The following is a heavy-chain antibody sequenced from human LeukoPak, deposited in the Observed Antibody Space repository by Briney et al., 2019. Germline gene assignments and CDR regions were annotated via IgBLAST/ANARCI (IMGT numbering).Heavy chain of an antibody. CDR2: INHSGST. Sequence: SETLSLTCAAYGGSFSGYYWSWIRQPPGKGLEWIGEINHSGSTNYNPSLKSRVTISVDTSKNQFSLKLSSVTAADTAVYYCARGRGVYYYDSSGYHPFDYWGQGTLVAVSS. CDR1: GGSFSGYY. J-gene: IGHJ4*02. CDR3: ARGRGVYYYDSSGYHPFDY. V-gene: IGHV4-34*01. D-gene: IGHD3-22*01.